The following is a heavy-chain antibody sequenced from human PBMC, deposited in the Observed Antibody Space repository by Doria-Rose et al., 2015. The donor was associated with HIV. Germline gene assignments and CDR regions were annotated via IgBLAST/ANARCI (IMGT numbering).Heavy chain of an antibody. CDR3: ARIKSSRWYHKYYFDF. CDR2: IFSDDER. Sequence: QVQLVQSGPVLVKPTETLTLTCTVSGVSLSSPGMGVSWIRQPPGKALEWLADIFSDDERSYKTSLKSRLTIPSVTSKSQVVLTMTDVDPVDTATYYCARIKSSRWYHKYYFDFWGQGTLVIVSA. J-gene: IGHJ4*02. D-gene: IGHD6-13*01. V-gene: IGHV2-26*01. CDR1: GVSLSSPGMG.